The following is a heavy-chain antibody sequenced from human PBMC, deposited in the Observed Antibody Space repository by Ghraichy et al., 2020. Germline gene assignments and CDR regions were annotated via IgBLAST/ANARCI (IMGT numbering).Heavy chain of an antibody. D-gene: IGHD2-2*01. CDR3: AKNRCSTTSCPATD. Sequence: GGSLRLSCAASGFTFSSDAMSWVRQAPGKGLEWVSGINNGGAYTYYADSVKGRFTISRDNSMNTVYLQMNSLRADDTAIYYCAKNRCSTTSCPATDWGQGTLVTVSS. CDR1: GFTFSSDA. CDR2: INNGGAYT. V-gene: IGHV3-23*01. J-gene: IGHJ4*02.